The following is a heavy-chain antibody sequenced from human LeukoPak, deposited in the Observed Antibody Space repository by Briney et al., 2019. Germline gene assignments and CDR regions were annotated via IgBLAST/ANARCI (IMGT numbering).Heavy chain of an antibody. J-gene: IGHJ4*02. Sequence: GGSLRLFCAASGFTFSDNYMTWVRQAPGKGLEWLSYISGNGGVIQYADSVKGRFTISRDNANNLLYLQMDSLRVEDTAIYYCARDPRTVRIWGQGTLVTVSS. CDR3: ARDPRTVRI. CDR1: GFTFSDNY. CDR2: ISGNGGVI. V-gene: IGHV3-11*04. D-gene: IGHD1-1*01.